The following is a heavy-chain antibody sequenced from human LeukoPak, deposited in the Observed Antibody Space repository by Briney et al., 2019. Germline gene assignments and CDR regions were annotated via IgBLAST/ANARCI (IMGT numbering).Heavy chain of an antibody. CDR1: GFTFSSYW. Sequence: GGSLRLSCAASGFTFSSYWMHWVRQAPGKGLEWVALIWSDDRNKYYADSVKGQFTISRDNSKNTLYLQMNSLRAEDTAVYYCARDYGGDAGLDSWGQGTLLPVSS. CDR2: IWSDDRNK. D-gene: IGHD4-23*01. CDR3: ARDYGGDAGLDS. V-gene: IGHV3-33*08. J-gene: IGHJ4*02.